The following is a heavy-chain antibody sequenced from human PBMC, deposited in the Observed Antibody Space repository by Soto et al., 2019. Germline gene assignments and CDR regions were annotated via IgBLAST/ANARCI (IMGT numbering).Heavy chain of an antibody. V-gene: IGHV3-23*01. Sequence: GGSLRLSCAASGFTFSSYAMSWVRQAPGKGLEWVSAISGSGGSTYYADSVKGRFTISRDNSKNTLYLQMNSLRAEDTAVYYCAPSPRGGDFQGAFDIWGQGTMVTVSS. D-gene: IGHD2-21*01. CDR2: ISGSGGST. J-gene: IGHJ3*02. CDR3: APSPRGGDFQGAFDI. CDR1: GFTFSSYA.